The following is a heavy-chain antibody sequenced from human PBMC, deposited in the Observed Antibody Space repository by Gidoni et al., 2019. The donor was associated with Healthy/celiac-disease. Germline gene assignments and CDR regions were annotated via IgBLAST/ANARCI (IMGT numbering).Heavy chain of an antibody. J-gene: IGHJ4*02. CDR2: IKSKTDGGTT. CDR3: TTDRGSYFEYYFDY. V-gene: IGHV3-15*01. CDR1: GFTFSNAW. D-gene: IGHD1-26*01. Sequence: EVQLVESGGGLVKPGGSLRLSCAASGFTFSNAWMSWVRQAPGKGLEWVGRIKSKTDGGTTDYAAPVKGRFTISRDDSKNTLYLQMNSLKTEDTAVYYCTTDRGSYFEYYFDYWGQGTLVTVSS.